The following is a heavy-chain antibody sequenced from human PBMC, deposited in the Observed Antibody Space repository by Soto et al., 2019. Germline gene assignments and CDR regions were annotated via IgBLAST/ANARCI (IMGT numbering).Heavy chain of an antibody. CDR1: GGSISSSSDY. Sequence: LSLTCTVSGGSISSSSDYWGWIRQPPGKELEWIGSIYYSGSTYYNPSLKSRVTISVDTSKNQFSLKLSSVITADTAVYYCARTGYSNYADYWGQGTLVTVSS. CDR3: ARTGYSNYADY. J-gene: IGHJ4*02. V-gene: IGHV4-39*01. CDR2: IYYSGST. D-gene: IGHD4-4*01.